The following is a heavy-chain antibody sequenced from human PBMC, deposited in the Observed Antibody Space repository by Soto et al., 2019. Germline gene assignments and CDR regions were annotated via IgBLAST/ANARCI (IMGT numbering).Heavy chain of an antibody. CDR1: GGTVASSHW. CDR2: VYHTGDT. V-gene: IGHV4-4*02. J-gene: IGHJ5*02. CDR3: AREIVTAGGNNYFDP. D-gene: IGHD2-21*02. Sequence: QVQLQESGPRLVKPSGSLSLTCGVSGGTVASSHWWSWVRQSPGGGLEWVGNVYHTGDTNFNPSLQRRVTISVDKSNIQFSLGLNSLTAADTAVYFCAREIVTAGGNNYFDPWGPGTLVTVSS.